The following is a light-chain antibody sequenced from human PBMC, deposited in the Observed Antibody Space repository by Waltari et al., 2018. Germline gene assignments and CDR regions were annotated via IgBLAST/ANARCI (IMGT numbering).Light chain of an antibody. J-gene: IGLJ2*01. CDR3: CSYTTSDTVV. CDR2: EAS. Sequence: QSALTQPASVSGSPGQSITISCTGTSSDVGSYNFVTWYQQHPGKAPKLMIYEASKRPSGASNRFSGSKSGNTASLTISGLQAEDEADYYCCSYTTSDTVVFGGGTKLTVL. V-gene: IGLV2-23*02. CDR1: SSDVGSYNF.